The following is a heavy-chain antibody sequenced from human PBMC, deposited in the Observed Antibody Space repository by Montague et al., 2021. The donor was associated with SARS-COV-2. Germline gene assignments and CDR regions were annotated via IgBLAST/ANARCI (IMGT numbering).Heavy chain of an antibody. CDR1: GDSITTYY. V-gene: IGHV4-59*08. CDR3: ARQAAGSCFYYGVDV. D-gene: IGHD6-13*01. Sequence: SETLSLTCTVSGDSITTYYWNWIRQPPGKGLEWLGSIFYTGSTNYNPSLKSRVTISLDTSKNQFFLKVTSVTAADTAVYYCARQAAGSCFYYGVDVWGQGTTVTVSS. J-gene: IGHJ6*02. CDR2: IFYTGST.